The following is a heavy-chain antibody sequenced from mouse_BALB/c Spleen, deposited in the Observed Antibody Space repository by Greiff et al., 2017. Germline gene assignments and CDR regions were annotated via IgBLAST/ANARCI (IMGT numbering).Heavy chain of an antibody. CDR3: ARSGGYPFAY. V-gene: IGHV5-17*02. D-gene: IGHD1-1*02. J-gene: IGHJ3*01. CDR2: ICSGSSTI. CDR1: GFTFSSFG. Sequence: EVQLMESGGGLVQPGGSRKLSCAASGFTFSSFGMHWVRQAPEKGLEWVAYICSGSSTIYYADTVKGRFTISRDNPKNTLFLQMTSLRSEDTAMYYCARSGGYPFAYWGQGTLVTVAA.